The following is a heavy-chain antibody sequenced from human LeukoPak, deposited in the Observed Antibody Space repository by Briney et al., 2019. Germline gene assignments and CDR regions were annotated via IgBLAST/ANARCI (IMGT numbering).Heavy chain of an antibody. Sequence: GGSVRLSCSVWGFTFSSYDMQWVRQAAGRGGEYVAAISINGGTTYYGPSVKGRFTISRDNSKNTLYLQMSSLRAEDTAVYYCVKVLGRVICAFDIWGQGTMVTVSS. D-gene: IGHD3-22*01. CDR1: GFTFSSYD. CDR3: VKVLGRVICAFDI. J-gene: IGHJ3*02. V-gene: IGHV3-64D*09. CDR2: ISINGGTT.